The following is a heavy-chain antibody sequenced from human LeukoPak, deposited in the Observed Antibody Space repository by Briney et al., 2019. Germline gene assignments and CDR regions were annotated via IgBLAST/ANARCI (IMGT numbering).Heavy chain of an antibody. Sequence: ASVKVSCKASGYTFTCYYMHWVRQAPGQGLEWMGWINPNSGGTNYAQKFQGRVTMTRDTSISTAYMELSRLRSDEPAVYYCSRGSAAIPPRNYYYYMDVWGKGTTVTISS. J-gene: IGHJ6*03. CDR1: GYTFTCYY. CDR3: SRGSAAIPPRNYYYYMDV. CDR2: INPNSGGT. D-gene: IGHD5-18*01. V-gene: IGHV1-2*02.